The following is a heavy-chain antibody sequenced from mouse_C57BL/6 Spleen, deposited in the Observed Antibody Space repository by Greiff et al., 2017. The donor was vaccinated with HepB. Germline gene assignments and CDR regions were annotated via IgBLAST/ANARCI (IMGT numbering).Heavy chain of an antibody. CDR3: ARSKRTMVTTEAMDY. CDR2: IHPNSGST. Sequence: QVQLQQPGAELVKPGASVKLSCKASGYTFTSYWMHWVKQRPGQGLEWIGMIHPNSGSTNYNEKFKSKATLTVDKSSSTAYMQLSSLTSEDSAVYYCARSKRTMVTTEAMDYWGQGTSVTVSS. CDR1: GYTFTSYW. J-gene: IGHJ4*01. V-gene: IGHV1-64*01. D-gene: IGHD2-2*01.